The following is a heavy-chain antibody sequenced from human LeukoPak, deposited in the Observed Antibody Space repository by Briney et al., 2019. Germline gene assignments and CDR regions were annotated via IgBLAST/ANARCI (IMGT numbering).Heavy chain of an antibody. CDR2: INPSGGST. CDR1: GYTFTSYY. CDR3: ARSFRGVIIFSGWFDP. J-gene: IGHJ5*02. V-gene: IGHV1-46*01. Sequence: ASVKVSCKASGYTFTSYYMHWVRQAPGQGLEWMGIINPSGGSTSYAQKFQGRVTMTRDTSISTAYMELNRLTSDDTAMYYCARSFRGVIIFSGWFDPWGQGTLVTVSS. D-gene: IGHD3-10*01.